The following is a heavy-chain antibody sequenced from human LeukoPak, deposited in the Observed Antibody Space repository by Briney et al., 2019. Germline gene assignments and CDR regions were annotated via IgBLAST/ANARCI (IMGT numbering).Heavy chain of an antibody. D-gene: IGHD3-3*01. CDR2: MNPNSGNT. Sequence: ASVKVSCKASGYTFTSYGISWVPQAPGQGLEWMGWMNPNSGNTGYAQKFQGRVTMTRNTSISTAYMELSSLRSEDTAVYYCARGFLEWLPIYYYYYMDVWGKGTTVTVSS. CDR1: GYTFTSYG. J-gene: IGHJ6*03. CDR3: ARGFLEWLPIYYYYYMDV. V-gene: IGHV1-8*02.